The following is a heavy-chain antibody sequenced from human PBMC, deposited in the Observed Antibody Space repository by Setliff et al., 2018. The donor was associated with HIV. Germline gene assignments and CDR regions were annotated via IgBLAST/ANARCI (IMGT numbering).Heavy chain of an antibody. V-gene: IGHV1-18*01. CDR3: ARGYSAAGTLYYYGMDV. Sequence: ASVKVSCKASGYTFTSYGISWVRQAPGQGLEWMGWISAHNGNTNYAQKLQGRVTMTTDTSTSTAYMELRSLRSDDTAVHYCARGYSAAGTLYYYGMDVWGQGTTVTVSS. CDR1: GYTFTSYG. CDR2: ISAHNGNT. J-gene: IGHJ6*02. D-gene: IGHD6-13*01.